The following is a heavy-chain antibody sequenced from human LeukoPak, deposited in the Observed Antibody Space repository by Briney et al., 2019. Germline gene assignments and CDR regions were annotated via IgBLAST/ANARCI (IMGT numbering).Heavy chain of an antibody. V-gene: IGHV4-34*01. CDR1: GGSFSGYY. D-gene: IGHD3-9*01. Sequence: RSSETLSLTCAVYGGSFSGYYWSWIRQPPGKGLEWIGEINHSGSTNYNPSLKSRVTISVDTSKNQFSLKLSSVTAADTAVYYCARDILTGYYPIHHYMDVWGKGTTVTISS. J-gene: IGHJ6*03. CDR3: ARDILTGYYPIHHYMDV. CDR2: INHSGST.